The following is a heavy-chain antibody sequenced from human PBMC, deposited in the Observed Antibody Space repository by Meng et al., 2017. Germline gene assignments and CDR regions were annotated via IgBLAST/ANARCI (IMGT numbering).Heavy chain of an antibody. Sequence: GESLKISCAASGFTFSSYEMNWVRQAPGKGLEWVSYISTSGSTIDYADSVKGQFTISSDNAKNTLYLQMNSLRAEDTAVYYCARDGYNYPAFDYWGQGTLVTVSS. J-gene: IGHJ4*02. D-gene: IGHD5-24*01. CDR2: ISTSGSTI. V-gene: IGHV3-48*03. CDR1: GFTFSSYE. CDR3: ARDGYNYPAFDY.